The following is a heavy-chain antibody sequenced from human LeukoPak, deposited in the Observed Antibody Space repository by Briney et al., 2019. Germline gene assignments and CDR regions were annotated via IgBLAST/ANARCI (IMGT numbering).Heavy chain of an antibody. D-gene: IGHD2-15*01. Sequence: SETLSLTCAVYGGFFSGYYWSWIRQPPGKGRGWIGTISYSGSTYYNPPLRSRVTISVDTSKNQFSLKLNSVTAADTAVYYCARLGSSWFDPWGQGTLVTVSS. CDR2: ISYSGST. J-gene: IGHJ5*02. CDR3: ARLGSSWFDP. V-gene: IGHV4-34*01. CDR1: GGFFSGYY.